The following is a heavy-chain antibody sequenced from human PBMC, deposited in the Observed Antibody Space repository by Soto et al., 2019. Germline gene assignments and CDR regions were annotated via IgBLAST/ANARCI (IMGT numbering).Heavy chain of an antibody. V-gene: IGHV3-23*01. CDR1: GFSFSSYA. CDR2: ISGSGDST. CDR3: ARRSSGWYFDY. Sequence: EVQLLESGGGLVQPGGSLRLSCAASGFSFSSYAMNWVRQAPGKGLEWVSVISGSGDSTYYADSVKSRFTISRDNSKNTLYRQMISLRAEDTAVYYCARRSSGWYFDYWGQGTLVIVSS. J-gene: IGHJ4*02. D-gene: IGHD6-19*01.